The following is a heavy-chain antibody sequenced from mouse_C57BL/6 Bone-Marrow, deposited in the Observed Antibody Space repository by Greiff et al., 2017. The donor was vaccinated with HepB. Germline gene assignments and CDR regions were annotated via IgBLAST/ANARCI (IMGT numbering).Heavy chain of an antibody. V-gene: IGHV1-50*01. CDR3: ARDYYGSSPFAY. CDR2: IDPSDSYT. J-gene: IGHJ3*01. D-gene: IGHD1-1*01. Sequence: VQLQQPGAELVKPGASVKLSCKASGYTFTSYWMQWVKQRPGQGLEWIGEIDPSDSYTNYNQKFKGKATLTVGTSSSTAYMQLSSLTSEDSAVYYCARDYYGSSPFAYWGQGTLVTVSA. CDR1: GYTFTSYW.